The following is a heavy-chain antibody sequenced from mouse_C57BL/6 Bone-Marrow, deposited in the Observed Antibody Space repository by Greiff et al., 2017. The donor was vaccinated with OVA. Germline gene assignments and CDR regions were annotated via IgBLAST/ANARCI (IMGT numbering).Heavy chain of an antibody. V-gene: IGHV1-81*01. CDR2: IYPRSGNT. CDR3: ARWGYYYGSSSWFAY. D-gene: IGHD1-1*01. CDR1: GYTFTSYG. Sequence: QVQLQQSGAELARPGASVKLSCKASGYTFTSYGISWVKQRTGQGLEWIGEIYPRSGNTYYNEKFKGKATLTADKSPSTAYMELRSLTSEDSAVYFCARWGYYYGSSSWFAYWGQGTLVTVSA. J-gene: IGHJ3*01.